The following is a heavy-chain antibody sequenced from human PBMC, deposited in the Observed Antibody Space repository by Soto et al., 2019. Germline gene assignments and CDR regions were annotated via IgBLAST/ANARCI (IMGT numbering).Heavy chain of an antibody. D-gene: IGHD1-26*01. V-gene: IGHV3-23*01. Sequence: GGSQTVFCAASGLTFSSYAMSWVRQAAGKGLEWVSAISGSGGSDYYADSVKVRFNITRDNSKDTLFLPMNSPRCEDTAVYFCAKGVFAPWELLYF. CDR3: AKGVFAPWELLYF. J-gene: IGHJ1*01. CDR1: GLTFSSYA. CDR2: ISGSGGSD.